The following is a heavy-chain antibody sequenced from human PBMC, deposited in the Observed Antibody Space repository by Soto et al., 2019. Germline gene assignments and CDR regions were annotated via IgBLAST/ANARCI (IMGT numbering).Heavy chain of an antibody. D-gene: IGHD1-26*01. CDR2: ISAYNGNT. CDR3: ARETRWERPALPGSYYAFDI. V-gene: IGHV1-18*01. J-gene: IGHJ3*02. Sequence: ASVKVSCKASGYTFTSYGISWVRQAPGQGLEWMGWISAYNGNTNYAQKLQGRVTMTTDTSTSTAYMELRSLRSDDTAVYYCARETRWERPALPGSYYAFDIWGQGTMVTVSS. CDR1: GYTFTSYG.